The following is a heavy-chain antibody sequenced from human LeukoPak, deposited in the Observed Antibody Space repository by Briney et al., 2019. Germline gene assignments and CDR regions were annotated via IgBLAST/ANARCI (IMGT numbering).Heavy chain of an antibody. CDR2: IKQDGSEK. V-gene: IGHV3-7*03. CDR3: ARGGGYDSSGYYNRFDY. Sequence: GGSLRLSCAASGFTFSSYWMSWVRQAPGKGLEWVANIKQDGSEKYYVDSVKGRFTISRDNAKNSLYLQMNSLRAEDTAVYYCARGGGYDSSGYYNRFDYWGQGTLVTVSS. CDR1: GFTFSSYW. D-gene: IGHD3-22*01. J-gene: IGHJ4*02.